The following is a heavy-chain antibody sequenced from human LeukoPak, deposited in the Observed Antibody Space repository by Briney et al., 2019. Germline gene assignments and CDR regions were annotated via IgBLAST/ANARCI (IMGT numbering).Heavy chain of an antibody. D-gene: IGHD3-22*01. CDR3: AGEDDSSGYYSDY. CDR1: GGTFSSYA. V-gene: IGHV1-69*01. Sequence: GASVKVSCKASGGTFSSYAISWVRQAPGQGLEWMGGIIPILGTANYAQKFQGRVTITADESTSTAYMELSSLRSEDTAVYYCAGEDDSSGYYSDYWGQGTLVTVSS. J-gene: IGHJ4*02. CDR2: IIPILGTA.